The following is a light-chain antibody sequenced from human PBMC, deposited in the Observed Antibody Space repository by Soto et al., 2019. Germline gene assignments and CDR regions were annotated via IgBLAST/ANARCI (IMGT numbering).Light chain of an antibody. Sequence: QSALTQPASVSGSPGQSITISCTGASSDVENNNVVSWYQQHPGKAPKLLIYEATKRPSGVSNRFSGSKSGDTASLTISGLQAEDEADYFCSSSVRRRTWVFGGGTKLT. V-gene: IGLV2-23*01. CDR1: SSDVENNNV. CDR2: EAT. CDR3: SSSVRRRTWV. J-gene: IGLJ3*02.